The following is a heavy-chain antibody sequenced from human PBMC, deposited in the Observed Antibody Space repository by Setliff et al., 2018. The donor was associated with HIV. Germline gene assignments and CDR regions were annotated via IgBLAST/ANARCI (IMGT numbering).Heavy chain of an antibody. CDR2: IYTSGST. J-gene: IGHJ4*02. CDR1: GGSISSYY. D-gene: IGHD3-10*01. Sequence: SETLSLTCTVSGGSISSYYWSWIRQPPGKALEWIGYIYTSGSTNYNPSLKSRVTISITTSKKQFSLRLTSVTAADSAVYYCARESYGSGTYDYWGQGTLVTVSS. V-gene: IGHV4-4*08. CDR3: ARESYGSGTYDY.